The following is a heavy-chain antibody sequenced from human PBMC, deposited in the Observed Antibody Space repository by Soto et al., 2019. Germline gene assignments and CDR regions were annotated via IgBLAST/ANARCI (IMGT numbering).Heavy chain of an antibody. V-gene: IGHV1-2*06. CDR3: ARAGNFVLSGYSVRFAF. J-gene: IGHJ4*02. CDR1: GYRFTTFY. CDR2: MNVDTAGT. Sequence: QAQLVQSGAEVKKPGASVRVSRKASGYRFTTFYIHWVRQAPGQGLECMGRMNVDTAGTTYAQKFQGRVTMTRDTSISTADLEVTNVTSDDTARSYCARAGNFVLSGYSVRFAFWGQGTRVTASS. D-gene: IGHD5-12*01.